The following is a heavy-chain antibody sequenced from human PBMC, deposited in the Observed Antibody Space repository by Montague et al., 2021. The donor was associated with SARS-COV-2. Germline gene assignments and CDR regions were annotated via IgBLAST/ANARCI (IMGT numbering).Heavy chain of an antibody. CDR1: GGSISGYY. Sequence: SETLSLTCTLSGGSISGYYWSWIRQPPGKGLEWIGYIYYSGSTKYNPFLKSRVTVSVDRSKNQVSLKLSSVTAADTAVYYCARLLRSCTNGVCRTYYYYAMDVWGQGTTVTVSS. V-gene: IGHV4-59*01. CDR3: ARLLRSCTNGVCRTYYYYAMDV. D-gene: IGHD2-8*01. J-gene: IGHJ6*02. CDR2: IYYSGST.